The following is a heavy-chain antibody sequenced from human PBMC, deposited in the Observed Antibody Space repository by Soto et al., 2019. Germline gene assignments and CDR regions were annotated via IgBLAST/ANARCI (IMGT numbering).Heavy chain of an antibody. D-gene: IGHD3-3*01. CDR1: GGTFSSYA. J-gene: IGHJ6*02. CDR3: ARGGHVLRFLEWSYYYYGMDV. Sequence: QVQLVQSGAEVKKPGSSVKVSCKASGGTFSSYAISWVRQAPGQGLEWMGGIIPIFGTANYAQKFQGRVTITADESTSTAYMELSSLRSEDMAVYYCARGGHVLRFLEWSYYYYGMDVWGQGTTVTVSS. CDR2: IIPIFGTA. V-gene: IGHV1-69*01.